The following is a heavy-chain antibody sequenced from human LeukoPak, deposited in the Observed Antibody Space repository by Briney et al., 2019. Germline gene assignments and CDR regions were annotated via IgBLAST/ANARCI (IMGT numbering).Heavy chain of an antibody. V-gene: IGHV4-34*01. CDR1: GGSFSGYY. J-gene: IGHJ4*02. CDR3: ARFGYCTNGVCYKGLQPDY. Sequence: SETLSLTCAVYGGSFSGYYWSWLRQPPGKGLEWIGEINHSGSTNYNPSLKSRVTISVDTSKNQFSLKLSSVTAADTAVYYCARFGYCTNGVCYKGLQPDYWGQGTLVTVSS. D-gene: IGHD2-8*01. CDR2: INHSGST.